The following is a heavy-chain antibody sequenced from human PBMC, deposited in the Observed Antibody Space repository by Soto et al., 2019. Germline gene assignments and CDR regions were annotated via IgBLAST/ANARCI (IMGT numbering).Heavy chain of an antibody. CDR1: GFTFSSFH. CDR2: ITSSSDTI. Sequence: SLRLSCAASGFTFSSFHINWVRQAPGRGLEWVAYITSSSDTIYYSDSVKGRFTISRDNGKNSLFLQMNSLRDEDTAVYYCARVVVVIPPGYYYAMDVWGQGT. V-gene: IGHV3-48*02. D-gene: IGHD3-22*01. J-gene: IGHJ6*02. CDR3: ARVVVVIPPGYYYAMDV.